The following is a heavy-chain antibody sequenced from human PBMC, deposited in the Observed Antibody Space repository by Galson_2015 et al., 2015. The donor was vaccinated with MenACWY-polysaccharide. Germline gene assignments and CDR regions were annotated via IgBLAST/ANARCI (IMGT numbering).Heavy chain of an antibody. Sequence: TLSLTCTVSGGSISSGGYSWSWIRQPPGKGLEWIGYIYNSGNAYYNPSLKSRVTISVDKSKNQFSLNVRSVTAADTAVYYCARDNHCSGGSCDSDSWFDPWGQ. V-gene: IGHV4-30-2*01. CDR3: ARDNHCSGGSCDSDSWFDP. CDR2: IYNSGNA. D-gene: IGHD2-15*01. CDR1: GGSISSGGYS. J-gene: IGHJ5*02.